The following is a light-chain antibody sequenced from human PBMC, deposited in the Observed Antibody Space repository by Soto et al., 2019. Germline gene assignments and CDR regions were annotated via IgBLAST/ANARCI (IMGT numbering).Light chain of an antibody. CDR1: QGISNH. J-gene: IGKJ1*01. V-gene: IGKV1-27*01. Sequence: DIEMTQSPSYLSASVGDRVTITCRASQGISNHLAWYQQKPGKAPTLLIYAGSTLQSGVPSRFSGSGSGTDCTLTISRLQPEDFATYYCQKYNSAPLGAFGQGTKVEIK. CDR3: QKYNSAPLGA. CDR2: AGS.